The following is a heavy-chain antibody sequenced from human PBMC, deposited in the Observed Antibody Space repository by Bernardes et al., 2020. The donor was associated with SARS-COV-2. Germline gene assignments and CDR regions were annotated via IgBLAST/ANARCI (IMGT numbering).Heavy chain of an antibody. CDR3: ARGGVVEGLHFDF. D-gene: IGHD2-15*01. J-gene: IGHJ4*02. Sequence: GGSLRLSCAASGFTFSDSFMTWIRQPPETGLEWVSNIDRLGTKTNYADSVKGRFTISRDNAENSLHLQMNSLRADDTAVYYCARGGVVEGLHFDFWGQGALVTVSS. V-gene: IGHV3-11*06. CDR2: IDRLGTKT. CDR1: GFTFSDSF.